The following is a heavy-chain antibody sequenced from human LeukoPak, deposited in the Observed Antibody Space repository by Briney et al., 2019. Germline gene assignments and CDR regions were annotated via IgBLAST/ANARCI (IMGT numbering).Heavy chain of an antibody. CDR3: ARDRGGWIDY. Sequence: GGSLRLSCAASGFSVSSNYMSWVRQAPGKGLEWVSVIYSGGSTYYADSVKDRFTISRDNSKNTLSLQMNSLKAEDTAVYYCARDRGGWIDYWGQGTLVTVSS. V-gene: IGHV3-53*01. CDR2: IYSGGST. J-gene: IGHJ4*02. CDR1: GFSVSSNY. D-gene: IGHD6-19*01.